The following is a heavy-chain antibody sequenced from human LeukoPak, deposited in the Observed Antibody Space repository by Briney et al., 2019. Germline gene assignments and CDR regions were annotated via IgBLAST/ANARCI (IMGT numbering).Heavy chain of an antibody. J-gene: IGHJ4*02. V-gene: IGHV3-7*01. Sequence: TGGSLRLSCAASGFTFSSYWMSWVRQAPGKGLEWVANIKQDGSEKYYVDSVKGRFTISRDNAKNSLYLQMNSLRAEDTAVYYCAREKDSSGWSGGFDYWGQGTLVTVSS. CDR2: IKQDGSEK. CDR1: GFTFSSYW. D-gene: IGHD6-19*01. CDR3: AREKDSSGWSGGFDY.